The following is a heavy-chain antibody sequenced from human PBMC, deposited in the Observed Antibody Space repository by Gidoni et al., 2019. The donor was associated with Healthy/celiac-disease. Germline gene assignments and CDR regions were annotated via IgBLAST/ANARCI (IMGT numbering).Heavy chain of an antibody. D-gene: IGHD3-22*01. J-gene: IGHJ4*02. CDR3: ARAGLVIVVDYYFDY. CDR1: GFTFRRYA. Sequence: QVQLVESGGGVVQPGRSLRLSCAASGFTFRRYAMHWVRQAPGKGLEWVAVISYDGSNKYYADSVKGRFTISRDNSKNTLYLQMNSLRAEDTAVYYCARAGLVIVVDYYFDYWGQGTLVTVSS. V-gene: IGHV3-30*01. CDR2: ISYDGSNK.